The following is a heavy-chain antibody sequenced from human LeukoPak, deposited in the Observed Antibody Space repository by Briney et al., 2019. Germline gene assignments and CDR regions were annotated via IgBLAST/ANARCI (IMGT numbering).Heavy chain of an antibody. CDR2: ISSDGSTI. D-gene: IGHD1-26*01. CDR1: GFTFSNYE. CDR3: ARGRVGTTTPFDY. V-gene: IGHV3-48*03. J-gene: IGHJ4*02. Sequence: GGSLRLSCAASGFTFSNYEMNWVRQAPGKGLEWVSYISSDGSTIYYADSVKGRFTISRDNAKNSLFLQMNSLRAEDTAVYYCARGRVGTTTPFDYWGQGTLVTVSS.